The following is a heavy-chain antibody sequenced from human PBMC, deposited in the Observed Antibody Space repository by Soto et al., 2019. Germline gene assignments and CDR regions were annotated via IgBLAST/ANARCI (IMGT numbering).Heavy chain of an antibody. V-gene: IGHV3-30-3*01. Sequence: GGSLRLSCAASGFTFSSYAMHWVRQAPGKGLEWVAVISYDGSNKYYADSVKGRFTISRDNSKNTLYLQMNSLRAEDTAVYYCARTPGGWYDILFDYWGQGTLVTVSS. CDR3: ARTPGGWYDILFDY. D-gene: IGHD6-19*01. CDR2: ISYDGSNK. CDR1: GFTFSSYA. J-gene: IGHJ4*02.